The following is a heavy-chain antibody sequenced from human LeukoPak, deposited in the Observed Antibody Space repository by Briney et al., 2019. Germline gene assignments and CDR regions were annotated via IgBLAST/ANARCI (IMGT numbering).Heavy chain of an antibody. CDR2: IIPIFGTA. J-gene: IGHJ5*02. Sequence: GASVKVSCKASGGTFSSYAISWVRQAPGQGLEWMGGIIPIFGTANYAQKFQGRVTITTDESTSTAYMELSSLRSEDTAVYYCARGRTMIVSWFDPWGQGTLVTVSS. V-gene: IGHV1-69*05. CDR1: GGTFSSYA. D-gene: IGHD3-22*01. CDR3: ARGRTMIVSWFDP.